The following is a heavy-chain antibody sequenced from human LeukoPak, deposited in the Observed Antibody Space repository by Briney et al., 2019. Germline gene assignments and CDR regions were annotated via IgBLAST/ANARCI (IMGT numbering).Heavy chain of an antibody. CDR3: AKDWYYYDSSGYSVY. CDR1: GFTFSSYA. D-gene: IGHD3-22*01. CDR2: ISASGGST. Sequence: GGSLRLSCAASGFTFSSYAMTWVRQAPGKGLQWVSGISASGGSTYYADSVRGRFTISRDNSKNTLYLQMNSLRAEDTAVYYCAKDWYYYDSSGYSVYWGQGTLVTVSS. V-gene: IGHV3-23*01. J-gene: IGHJ4*02.